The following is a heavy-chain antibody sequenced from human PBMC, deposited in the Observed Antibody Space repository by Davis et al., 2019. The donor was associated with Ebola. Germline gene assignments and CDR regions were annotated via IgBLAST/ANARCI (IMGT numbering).Heavy chain of an antibody. CDR2: INPSGGST. J-gene: IGHJ6*02. V-gene: IGHV1-46*01. Sequence: AASVKVSCKASGYTFTSYYMHWVRQAPGQGLEWMGIINPSGGSTSYAQKFQGRVTITADKSTSTAYMELSSLRSEDTAVYYCARGWYSSSWPTGYYYYGMDVWGQGTTVTVSS. CDR1: GYTFTSYY. CDR3: ARGWYSSSWPTGYYYYGMDV. D-gene: IGHD6-13*01.